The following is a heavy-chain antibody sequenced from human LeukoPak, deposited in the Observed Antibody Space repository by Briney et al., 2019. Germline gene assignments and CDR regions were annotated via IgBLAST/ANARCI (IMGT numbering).Heavy chain of an antibody. CDR2: IYYSGST. V-gene: IGHV4-39*01. D-gene: IGHD3-22*01. CDR1: GGSISSSRYY. J-gene: IGHJ4*02. Sequence: SETLSLTCTVSGGSISSSRYYWGWIRQPPGKGLEWIGSIYYSGSTYHHPSLKNRVTISIDTSKNQFSLQLSSVTAADTAVYYCARAIKHYYDSSYFDYWGQGILVTVSS. CDR3: ARAIKHYYDSSYFDY.